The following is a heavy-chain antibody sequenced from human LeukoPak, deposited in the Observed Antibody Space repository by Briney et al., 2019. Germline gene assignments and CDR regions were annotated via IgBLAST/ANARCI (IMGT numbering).Heavy chain of an antibody. Sequence: PGGSLRLSCAASGFTFSSYSMNWVRQAPGKGLEWVSSISSGTSYIYYADSVKGRFTISRDNAKNSLYLQMNSLRAEDTAVYYCARVAYSSTWGYFDYWGQGTLVTVSS. V-gene: IGHV3-21*01. D-gene: IGHD6-13*01. CDR1: GFTFSSYS. J-gene: IGHJ4*02. CDR2: ISSGTSYI. CDR3: ARVAYSSTWGYFDY.